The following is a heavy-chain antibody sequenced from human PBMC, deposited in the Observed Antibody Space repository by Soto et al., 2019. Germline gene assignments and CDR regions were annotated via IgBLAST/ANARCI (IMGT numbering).Heavy chain of an antibody. D-gene: IGHD3-16*02. Sequence: QVQLVQSGAEVKKPGASVKVSCKASGYTFTGNYMHWVRQAPGQGFEWMGWINVNSGGTKYAQKFXGXVXLTRDTSISTAYMELSRLRSDDTDVYYCARGDKLSLYPQRDYWGQGTLVTVSS. CDR1: GYTFTGNY. V-gene: IGHV1-2*02. CDR2: INVNSGGT. J-gene: IGHJ4*02. CDR3: ARGDKLSLYPQRDY.